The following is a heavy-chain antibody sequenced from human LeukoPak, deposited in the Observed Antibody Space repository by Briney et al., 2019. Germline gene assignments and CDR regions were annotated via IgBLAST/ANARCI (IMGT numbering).Heavy chain of an antibody. CDR3: TRHAPSGPSQFDY. D-gene: IGHD3-10*01. V-gene: IGHV3-73*01. J-gene: IGHJ4*02. CDR1: GFTFSGSA. Sequence: PGGSLRLSCAASGFTFSGSAMHWVRQASGKGLEWVGRIRSKANSYATAYAASVKGRFTISRDDSKNTAYLQMNSLKTEDTAVYYCTRHAPSGPSQFDYWGQGTLVTVSS. CDR2: IRSKANSYAT.